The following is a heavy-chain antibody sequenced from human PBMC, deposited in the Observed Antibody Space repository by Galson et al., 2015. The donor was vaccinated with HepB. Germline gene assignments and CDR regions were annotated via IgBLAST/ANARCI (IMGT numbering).Heavy chain of an antibody. V-gene: IGHV1-2*02. D-gene: IGHD6-19*01. Sequence: SVKVSCKASGYTLTGYYMHWVRQAPGKGLEWMGWINPNSGGTDYAQQFQGRVTMTRDTSISIAYMELSRLRSDDTAVYYCARDSSPWYASLYFFDYWGQGTLVTVSS. CDR2: INPNSGGT. J-gene: IGHJ4*02. CDR1: GYTLTGYY. CDR3: ARDSSPWYASLYFFDY.